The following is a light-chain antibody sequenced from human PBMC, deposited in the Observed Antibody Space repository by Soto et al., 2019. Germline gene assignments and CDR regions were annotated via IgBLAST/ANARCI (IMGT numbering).Light chain of an antibody. CDR2: GAS. CDR1: QSISNY. Sequence: DIQMTQSPSSLSASVGDRVTITCRASQSISNYLNWYQHKPGKAPRLLIYGASTLQSGVPSRFSGSGSGTHFTLTISSLQPEDFATYYCQQSYGTPYTFGQGTKLEIK. V-gene: IGKV1-39*01. CDR3: QQSYGTPYT. J-gene: IGKJ2*01.